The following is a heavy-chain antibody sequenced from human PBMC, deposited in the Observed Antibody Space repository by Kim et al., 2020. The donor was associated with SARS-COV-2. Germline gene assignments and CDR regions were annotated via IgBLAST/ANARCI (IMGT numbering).Heavy chain of an antibody. D-gene: IGHD3-10*01. CDR1: GFTFSDYV. J-gene: IGHJ5*02. CDR3: ARSSTFHGSGTYADQ. CDR2: ISWNSGII. Sequence: GGSLRLSCVASGFTFSDYVMHWVRQAPGKGLEWVSHISWNSGIIAYADSVKGRFTISRDNAKKSLYLQMNSLIPEDTAFYYCARSSTFHGSGTYADQWG. V-gene: IGHV3-9*01.